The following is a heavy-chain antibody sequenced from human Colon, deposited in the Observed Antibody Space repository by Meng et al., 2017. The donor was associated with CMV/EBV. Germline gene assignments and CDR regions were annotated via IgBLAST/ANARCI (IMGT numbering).Heavy chain of an antibody. CDR2: ISSSGSTI. CDR3: ARDSPDAGYSYGLDYFDY. Sequence: FTFSHYYMSWIRQAPGKGLEWVSYISSSGSTIYYADSVKGRFTISRDNAKTSLYLQMNSLRAEDTAVYYCARDSPDAGYSYGLDYFDYWGQGTLVTVSS. J-gene: IGHJ4*02. CDR1: FTFSHYY. D-gene: IGHD5-18*01. V-gene: IGHV3-11*04.